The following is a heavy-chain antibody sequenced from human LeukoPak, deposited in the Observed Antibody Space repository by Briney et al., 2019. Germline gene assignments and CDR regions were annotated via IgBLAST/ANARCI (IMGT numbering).Heavy chain of an antibody. CDR1: GFTFSSYS. V-gene: IGHV3-21*01. CDR3: ARDRHYSDSSGYWTSSYYYMDV. Sequence: GGSLRLSCAASGFTFSSYSVNWVRQAPGKGLEWVSCISSSSSYIHYADSVKGRFTISRDNAKNSLYLQMNSLRAEDTAVYYCARDRHYSDSSGYWTSSYYYMDVWGKGTTVTVPS. D-gene: IGHD3-22*01. J-gene: IGHJ6*03. CDR2: ISSSSSYI.